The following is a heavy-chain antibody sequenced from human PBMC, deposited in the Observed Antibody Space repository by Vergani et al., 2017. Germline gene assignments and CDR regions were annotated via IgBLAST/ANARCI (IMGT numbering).Heavy chain of an antibody. CDR1: GGSFSGYY. J-gene: IGHJ6*03. CDR2: INHSGST. V-gene: IGHV4-34*01. Sequence: QVQLQQWGAGLLKPSETLSLTCAVYGGSFSGYYWSWIRQPPGKGLEWIGEINHSGSTNYNPSLKSRVTISVDTSKNQFSLKLSSVTAADTAVYYCARVQERHDFWSGYRVRYYCYMDVWGKGTTVTVSS. CDR3: ARVQERHDFWSGYRVRYYCYMDV. D-gene: IGHD3-3*01.